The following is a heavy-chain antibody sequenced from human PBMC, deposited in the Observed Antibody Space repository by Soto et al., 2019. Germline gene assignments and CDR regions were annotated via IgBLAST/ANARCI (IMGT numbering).Heavy chain of an antibody. Sequence: GGSLRLSCAASGFTFSNAWMNWVRQAPGKGLEWIGRIKSKTDGGTTDYAAPVKGRFTISRDDSKNTLYLQMNSLKTEDTAVYYCATDSNPRDYGDYRYYYYGMDVWGQGTTVTVSS. CDR3: ATDSNPRDYGDYRYYYYGMDV. D-gene: IGHD4-17*01. CDR2: IKSKTDGGTT. J-gene: IGHJ6*02. V-gene: IGHV3-15*07. CDR1: GFTFSNAW.